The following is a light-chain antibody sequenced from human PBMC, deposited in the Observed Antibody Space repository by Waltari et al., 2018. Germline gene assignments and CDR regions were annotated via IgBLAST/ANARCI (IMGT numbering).Light chain of an antibody. Sequence: EIVLTQSPDTLSLSPGERATLSCRASQSLSRALAWYQQKPGQAPRLLIDDASRRATGIPDRFSGSGSGTDFSLTITRLEPEDFAVYYCQHYVRLPATFGQGTKVEIK. CDR1: QSLSRA. CDR3: QHYVRLPAT. J-gene: IGKJ1*01. CDR2: DAS. V-gene: IGKV3-20*01.